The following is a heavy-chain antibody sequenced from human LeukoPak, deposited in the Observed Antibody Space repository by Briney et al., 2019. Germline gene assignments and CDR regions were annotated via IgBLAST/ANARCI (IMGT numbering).Heavy chain of an antibody. CDR3: TTVYYNYGYNF. CDR2: IKSKTDGGTT. CDR1: GFTFSNAW. V-gene: IGHV3-15*01. D-gene: IGHD5-18*01. J-gene: IGHJ4*02. Sequence: GGSLRLSCAASGFTFSNAWMSWVRQAPVKGLEWVALIKSKTDGGTTDYAEPVKGRFTISRGDSKNTLYLQMNSLKIEDTAVYYCTTVYYNYGYNFWGQGTRVTVSS.